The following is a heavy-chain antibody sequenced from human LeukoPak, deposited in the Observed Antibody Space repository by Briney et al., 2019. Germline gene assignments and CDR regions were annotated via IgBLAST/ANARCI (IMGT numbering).Heavy chain of an antibody. CDR2: INPNSGGT. Sequence: GASVKVSCKASGYTFTGYYMHWVRQAPGQGLEWMGWINPNSGGTNYAQKFQGRVTMTRDTSISTAYMELSRLRSDDTAVYYCARGGTYDFWSGYYKEDYYYYMDVWGKGTTVTVSS. V-gene: IGHV1-2*02. D-gene: IGHD3-3*01. J-gene: IGHJ6*03. CDR1: GYTFTGYY. CDR3: ARGGTYDFWSGYYKEDYYYYMDV.